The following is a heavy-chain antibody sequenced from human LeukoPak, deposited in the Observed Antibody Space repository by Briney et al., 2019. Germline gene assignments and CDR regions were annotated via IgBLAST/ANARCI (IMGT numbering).Heavy chain of an antibody. V-gene: IGHV3-23*01. CDR1: GFTFSSYA. CDR2: ISGSGGST. Sequence: GGSLRLSCAASGFTFSSYAMSWVRQAPGKGLEWVSAISGSGGSTYYEDSVKGRFTISRDNSKNTLYLQMNSLRAEDTAVYYCARSTVTTYYYYMDVWGKGTTVTISS. D-gene: IGHD4-17*01. CDR3: ARSTVTTYYYYMDV. J-gene: IGHJ6*03.